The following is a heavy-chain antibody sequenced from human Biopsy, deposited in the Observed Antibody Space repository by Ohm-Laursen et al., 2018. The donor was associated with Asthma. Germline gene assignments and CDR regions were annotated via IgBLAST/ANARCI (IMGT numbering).Heavy chain of an antibody. J-gene: IGHJ6*02. CDR2: ISYGGKT. V-gene: IGHV4-39*01. CDR3: ARRITMFGVVQKDHGMDA. D-gene: IGHD3-3*01. Sequence: SDTLSLTCTVSGGSMTPTSHYWDWIRQAPGKGLEWIGYISYGGKTSYNPSLKNRVTISRDTSKNQFSLRLTSVTAADTAVYFCARRITMFGVVQKDHGMDAWGQGTTVIVSS. CDR1: GGSMTPTSHY.